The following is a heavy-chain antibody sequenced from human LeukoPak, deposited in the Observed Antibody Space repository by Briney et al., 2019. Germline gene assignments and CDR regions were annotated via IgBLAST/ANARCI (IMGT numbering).Heavy chain of an antibody. J-gene: IGHJ3*02. CDR3: AKANVKYCSGGSCFDAFDI. D-gene: IGHD2-15*01. CDR1: GFTVSSNY. V-gene: IGHV3-66*01. Sequence: PGGSLRLSCAASGFTVSSNYVSWVRQAPGKGLEWVSVIYSGGSTYYADSVKGRFTITRDNSKNTLYLQMNSLRAEDTAVYYCAKANVKYCSGGSCFDAFDIWGQGTMVTVSS. CDR2: IYSGGST.